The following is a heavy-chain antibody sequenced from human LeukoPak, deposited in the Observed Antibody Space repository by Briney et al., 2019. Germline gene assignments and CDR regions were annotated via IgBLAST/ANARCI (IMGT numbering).Heavy chain of an antibody. J-gene: IGHJ6*03. Sequence: ASVKVSCKASGYTFTGYYMHWVRQAPGKGLEWMGGFDPEDGETIYAQKFQGRVTMTEDTSTDTAYMELSSLRSEDTAVYYCATGRYCSGGSCYLTRGLYYMDVWGKGTTVTVSS. CDR1: GYTFTGYY. V-gene: IGHV1-24*01. CDR3: ATGRYCSGGSCYLTRGLYYMDV. D-gene: IGHD2-15*01. CDR2: FDPEDGET.